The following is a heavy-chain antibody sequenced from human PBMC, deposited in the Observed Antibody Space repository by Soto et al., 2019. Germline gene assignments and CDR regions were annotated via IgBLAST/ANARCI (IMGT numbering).Heavy chain of an antibody. CDR2: IIPIFVKP. D-gene: IGHD5-18*01. V-gene: IGHV1-69*06. J-gene: IGHJ3*02. CDR3: AREGETAMVKGSDAFGI. Sequence: SVKVSCKASGGTFSSYAISWVRQAPGQGLEWMGGIIPIFVKPNYAQKFQGRVTITEDKSTSTAYMELSSLRAEETAMYYCAREGETAMVKGSDAFGIWGQGTMVTFSS. CDR1: GGTFSSYA.